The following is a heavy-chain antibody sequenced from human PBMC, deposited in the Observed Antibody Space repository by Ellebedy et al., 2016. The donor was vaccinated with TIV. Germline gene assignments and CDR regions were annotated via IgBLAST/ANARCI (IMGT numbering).Heavy chain of an antibody. CDR3: TKDKGTGGSCHDY. CDR1: GFTFSSYG. J-gene: IGHJ4*02. CDR2: ISYDGTDK. D-gene: IGHD2-15*01. V-gene: IGHV3-30*18. Sequence: GESLKISCVASGFTFSSYGMHWVRQAPGKGPGWVAIISYDGTDKDYADSVKGRFTISRDNSKNTLYLQMNSLRAEDSAVYYCTKDKGTGGSCHDYWGQGTLVTVSS.